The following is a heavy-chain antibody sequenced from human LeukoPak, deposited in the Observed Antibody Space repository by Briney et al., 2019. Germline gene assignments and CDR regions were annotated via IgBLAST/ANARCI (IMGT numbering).Heavy chain of an antibody. Sequence: TGGSLRLSCAASGFTFSSYEMNWVRQAPGKGLEWLSYISGSGTTIYYADSVKGRFTISRDNAKNSLFLQVNSLRAEDTAVYYCARDYYDSSGYYRLQHWGQGTLVTVSS. CDR3: ARDYYDSSGYYRLQH. D-gene: IGHD3-22*01. V-gene: IGHV3-48*03. J-gene: IGHJ1*01. CDR2: ISGSGTTI. CDR1: GFTFSSYE.